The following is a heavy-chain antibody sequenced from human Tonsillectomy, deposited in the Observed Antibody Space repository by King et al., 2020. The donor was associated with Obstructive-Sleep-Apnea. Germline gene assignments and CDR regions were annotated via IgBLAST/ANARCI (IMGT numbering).Heavy chain of an antibody. CDR3: ARDRGAVYYGMDV. CDR1: GFTFSSYG. D-gene: IGHD3-16*01. CDR2: ISHSSSI. V-gene: IGHV3-48*04. J-gene: IGHJ6*02. Sequence: VQLVESGGGLVQPGGSLRLSCAASGFTFSSYGMNWVRQAPGKGLEWVSYISHSSSISYADSVKGRFTISRDNAKNSLSLQMNSLRAEDTAVYYCARDRGAVYYGMDVWGQGTTVTVSS.